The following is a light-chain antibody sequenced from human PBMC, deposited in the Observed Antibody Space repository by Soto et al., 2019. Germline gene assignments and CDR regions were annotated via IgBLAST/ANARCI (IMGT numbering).Light chain of an antibody. Sequence: EIVLTQSPGTLSLSPGERATLSCRASQSVDSYLVWYQQKPGQAPRLLIFGASNRATGIPARFSGSGSGTDFTLTISSLEPEDFALYYCQQGTDWPPGTFGQGTKVDI. CDR1: QSVDSY. CDR2: GAS. J-gene: IGKJ1*01. V-gene: IGKV3-11*01. CDR3: QQGTDWPPGT.